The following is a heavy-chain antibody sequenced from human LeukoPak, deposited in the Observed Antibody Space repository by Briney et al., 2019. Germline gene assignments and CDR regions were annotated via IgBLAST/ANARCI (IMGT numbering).Heavy chain of an antibody. CDR2: INHSGST. J-gene: IGHJ4*02. D-gene: IGHD6-6*01. CDR1: GGSFSGYH. Sequence: SETLSLTCAVYGGSFSGYHWSSVRQPPGKGLEWIGEINHSGSTNYNPSLKSRVTISVGTSKNQFSLKLSSVTAADTAVYYCARGQSPFVSSSSYFDYWGQGTLVTVSS. V-gene: IGHV4-34*01. CDR3: ARGQSPFVSSSSYFDY.